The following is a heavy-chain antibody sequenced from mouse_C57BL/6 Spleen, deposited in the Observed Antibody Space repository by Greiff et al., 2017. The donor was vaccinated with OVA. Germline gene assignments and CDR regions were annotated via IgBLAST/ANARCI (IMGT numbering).Heavy chain of an antibody. D-gene: IGHD2-1*01. CDR1: GYTFTSYW. CDR3: AYLYGNYDFDY. V-gene: IGHV1-7*01. CDR2: INPSSGYT. J-gene: IGHJ2*01. Sequence: QVQLQQSGAELVKPGASVKLSCKASGYTFTSYWMNWVKQRPGQGLEWIGYINPSSGYTKYNQKFKGKATLTADKSSSTAYMQLSSLTYEDSAFYYCAYLYGNYDFDYWGQGTTLTVSS.